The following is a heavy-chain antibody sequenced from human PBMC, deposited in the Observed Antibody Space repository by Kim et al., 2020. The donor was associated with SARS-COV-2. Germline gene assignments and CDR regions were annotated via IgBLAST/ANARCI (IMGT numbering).Heavy chain of an antibody. J-gene: IGHJ4*02. Sequence: GGSLRLSCAASRFTFDDYGMSWVRQTPGKGLEWVSGINRNSGSIGYADSVKGRFTISRDNAKKSLYLQMNGLRVEDTALYYCVRGYAGGPFDLWGQGSLVTVSS. CDR1: RFTFDDYG. CDR3: VRGYAGGPFDL. D-gene: IGHD3-16*01. CDR2: INRNSGSI. V-gene: IGHV3-20*04.